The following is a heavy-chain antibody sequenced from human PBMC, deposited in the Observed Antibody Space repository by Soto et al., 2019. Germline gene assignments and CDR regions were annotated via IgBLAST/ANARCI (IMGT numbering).Heavy chain of an antibody. Sequence: QVQLVESGGGLVKPGGSLRLSCAAXGFTXSXYYMSWIRXAPGKGLEYISYISSGGSFIYYADSVKGRFTISRDTAKTSLYLQMNSLRAEDTALYYCARHRYYEGSVPGYGMDVWGQGTTVTVSS. V-gene: IGHV3-11*01. CDR3: ARHRYYEGSVPGYGMDV. J-gene: IGHJ6*02. CDR2: ISSGGSFI. D-gene: IGHD3-16*01. CDR1: GFTXSXYY.